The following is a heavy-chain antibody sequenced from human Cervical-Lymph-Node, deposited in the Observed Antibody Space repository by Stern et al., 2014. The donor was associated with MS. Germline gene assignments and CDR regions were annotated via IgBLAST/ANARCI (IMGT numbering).Heavy chain of an antibody. CDR1: GYTFTSYY. J-gene: IGHJ3*02. V-gene: IGHV1-46*03. D-gene: IGHD3-22*01. Sequence: QVQLVQSGAEVKKPGASVKVSCKASGYTFTSYYMHWVRQAPGQGLEWMGIINPSGGSTTYAQKFQGRVTMTRDTSTSTVYMELSSLRSEDTAVYYCARVLTGDSSGYAPRADAFDIWGQGTMVTVSS. CDR3: ARVLTGDSSGYAPRADAFDI. CDR2: INPSGGST.